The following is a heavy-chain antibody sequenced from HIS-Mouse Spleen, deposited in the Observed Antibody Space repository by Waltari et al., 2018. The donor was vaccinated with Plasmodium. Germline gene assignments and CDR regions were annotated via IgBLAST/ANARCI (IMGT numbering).Heavy chain of an antibody. CDR3: ARGYDFWSGYSPYFDY. V-gene: IGHV4-59*01. D-gene: IGHD3-3*01. CDR1: GGSISSYY. CDR2: IYYSGST. Sequence: QVQLQESGPGLVKPSETLSLTCTVSGGSISSYYWSWIRQPPGKGLEWIGYIYYSGSTNSNPSLKSRVTISVDTSKNQCSLKLSSVTAADTAVYYCARGYDFWSGYSPYFDYWGQGTLVTVSS. J-gene: IGHJ4*02.